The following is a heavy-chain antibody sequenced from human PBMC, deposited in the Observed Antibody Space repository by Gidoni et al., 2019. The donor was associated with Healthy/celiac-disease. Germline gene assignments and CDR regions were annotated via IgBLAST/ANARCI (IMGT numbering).Heavy chain of an antibody. CDR3: AKVRSRVRGVIDFDY. CDR1: GFTFSSYG. Sequence: QVQLVESGGGVVQPGRSLRLSCAASGFTFSSYGMHWVRQAPGKGLEWVAVISYDGSKKYYADSVKGRFTISRDNSKNTLYLQMNSLRAEDTAVYYCAKVRSRVRGVIDFDYWGQGTLVTVSS. J-gene: IGHJ4*02. D-gene: IGHD3-10*01. V-gene: IGHV3-30*18. CDR2: ISYDGSKK.